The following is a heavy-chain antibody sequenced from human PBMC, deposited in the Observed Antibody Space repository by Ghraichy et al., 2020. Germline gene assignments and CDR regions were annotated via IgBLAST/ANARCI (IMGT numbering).Heavy chain of an antibody. Sequence: GGSLRLSCAASGFTFSSYAMSWVRQAPGKGLEWVSAISGSGGSTYYADSVKGRLTISRDNSKNMLSLQMNSLRAEDTAMYYCAKDSDCSSTTCSPLYWYFDLWGRGTLVTVS. CDR1: GFTFSSYA. V-gene: IGHV3-23*01. CDR2: ISGSGGST. J-gene: IGHJ2*01. D-gene: IGHD2-2*01. CDR3: AKDSDCSSTTCSPLYWYFDL.